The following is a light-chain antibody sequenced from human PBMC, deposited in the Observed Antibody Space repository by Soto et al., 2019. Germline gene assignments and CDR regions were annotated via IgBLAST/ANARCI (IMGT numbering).Light chain of an antibody. CDR3: QQYNNWPPWT. CDR1: QSVSSN. J-gene: IGKJ1*01. CDR2: GAS. V-gene: IGKV3-15*01. Sequence: EIVMTQSPATLSVSPGERATLSCRASQSVSSNLAWYQQKPGQAPRLLIYGASTRATGIPARFSGSGSGTEFTHTISSLQSEAFAVYYCQQYNNWPPWTFGQGTKVEIK.